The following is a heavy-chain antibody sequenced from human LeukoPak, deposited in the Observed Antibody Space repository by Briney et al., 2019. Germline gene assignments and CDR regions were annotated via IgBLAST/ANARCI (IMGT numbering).Heavy chain of an antibody. Sequence: GGSLRLSCAASGFTFSSYGMSWVRQAPGKGLEWVSAISGSGGSTYYADSVKGRFTISRDNSKNTLYLQMNSLRAEDTAVYYCAKRQDYYGSGSQFDYWGQGTLVTVSS. CDR1: GFTFSSYG. V-gene: IGHV3-23*01. J-gene: IGHJ4*02. D-gene: IGHD3-10*01. CDR2: ISGSGGST. CDR3: AKRQDYYGSGSQFDY.